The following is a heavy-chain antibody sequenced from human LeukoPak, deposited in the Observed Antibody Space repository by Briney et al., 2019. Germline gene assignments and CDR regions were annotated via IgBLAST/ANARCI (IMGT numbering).Heavy chain of an antibody. CDR2: IKQDGSEK. CDR1: GFTFSSYW. CDR3: ARLPMVSQFAYDY. D-gene: IGHD3-10*01. Sequence: GGSLRLSCAASGFTFSSYWMSWVRQAPGKGLEWVANIKQDGSEKYYVDSVKGRFTISRDNAKNSLYLQMNSLRAEDTAVYYCARLPMVSQFAYDYWGQGTLVTVSS. J-gene: IGHJ4*02. V-gene: IGHV3-7*01.